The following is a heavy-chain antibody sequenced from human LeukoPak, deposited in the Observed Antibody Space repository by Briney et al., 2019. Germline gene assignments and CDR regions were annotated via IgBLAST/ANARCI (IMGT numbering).Heavy chain of an antibody. CDR3: ATLRLHFDY. J-gene: IGHJ4*02. Sequence: SETLSLTCAVSGYSLSSGYYCGWIRQPPGKVLEQIGSIYHNLSTYYNPSLKSRVTISVDTSKNQFSLKLSSVTAADTAVYYCATLRLHFDYWGQGTLVTVSS. V-gene: IGHV4-38-2*01. CDR1: GYSLSSGYY. D-gene: IGHD3-16*01. CDR2: IYHNLST.